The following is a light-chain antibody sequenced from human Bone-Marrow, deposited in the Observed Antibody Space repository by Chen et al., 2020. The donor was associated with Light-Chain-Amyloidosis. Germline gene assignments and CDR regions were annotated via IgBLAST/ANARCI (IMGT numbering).Light chain of an antibody. CDR1: SANIGGKY. J-gene: IGLJ2*01. V-gene: IGLV1-47*02. Sequence: QSVVTQPPSVSAIPGQRGIISCSGTSANIGGKYVDWYQQVPGTAPKLLFYSNDHRPSGVPDRFSASKSGSSASLAISGLRSEDEADYYCASWDDRLSAVLFGGGTRLTVL. CDR2: SND. CDR3: ASWDDRLSAVL.